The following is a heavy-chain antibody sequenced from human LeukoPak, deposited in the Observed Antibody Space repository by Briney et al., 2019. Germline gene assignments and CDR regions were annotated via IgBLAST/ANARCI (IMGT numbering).Heavy chain of an antibody. CDR3: ARGQYSSSWYGDAFDI. J-gene: IGHJ3*02. CDR1: GGSISSGSYY. V-gene: IGHV4-61*02. CDR2: IYTSGST. Sequence: SQTLSLTCTVSGGSISSGSYYWSWIRQPAGKGLEWIGRIYTSGSTNYNPSLKSRVTISVDTSKNQFSLTLSSVTAADTAVYYCARGQYSSSWYGDAFDIWGQGTMVTVSS. D-gene: IGHD6-13*01.